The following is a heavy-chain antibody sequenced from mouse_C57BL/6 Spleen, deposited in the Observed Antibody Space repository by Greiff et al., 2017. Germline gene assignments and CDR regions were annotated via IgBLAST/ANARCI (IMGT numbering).Heavy chain of an antibody. CDR1: GFTFSDYY. V-gene: IGHV5-16*01. Sequence: EVKLVESEGGLVQPGSSMKLSCTASGFTFSDYYMAWVRQVPEKGLEWVANINYDGSSTYYLDSLKSRFIISRDNAKNILYLQMSSLKAEDTAPYYCARTGTKYYFDYWGQGTTLTVSS. J-gene: IGHJ2*01. CDR3: ARTGTKYYFDY. D-gene: IGHD4-1*01. CDR2: INYDGSST.